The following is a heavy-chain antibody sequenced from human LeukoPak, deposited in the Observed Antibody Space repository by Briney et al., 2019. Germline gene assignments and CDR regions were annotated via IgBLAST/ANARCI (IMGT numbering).Heavy chain of an antibody. Sequence: SETLSLTCAVYGGSFSGYYWSWIRQPAGKGLEWIGRIYTSGSTNYNPSLKSRVTISVDTSKNQFSLKLSSVTAADTAVYYCARSGYYGSGSCYNVCDYWGQGTLVTVSS. J-gene: IGHJ4*02. CDR3: ARSGYYGSGSCYNVCDY. CDR1: GGSFSGYY. V-gene: IGHV4-59*10. D-gene: IGHD3-10*01. CDR2: IYTSGST.